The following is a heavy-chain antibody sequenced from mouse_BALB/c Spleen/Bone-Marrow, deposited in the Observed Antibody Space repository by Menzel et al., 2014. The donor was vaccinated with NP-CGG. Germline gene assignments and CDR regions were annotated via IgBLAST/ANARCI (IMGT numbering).Heavy chain of an antibody. V-gene: IGHV1S82*01. D-gene: IGHD3-2*02. J-gene: IGHJ2*01. CDR3: ARRERTGMNY. CDR2: IHPSDSET. Sequence: QVQLKQSGAELVRPGASVKLSCKASGYSFTSYWMNWVKQRPGQGLEWIGMIHPSDSETRLNQKFKDKATLTVDKSSRTAYKQRRGTTAEDSAVYYCARRERTGMNYWGQGTTLTVSA. CDR1: GYSFTSYW.